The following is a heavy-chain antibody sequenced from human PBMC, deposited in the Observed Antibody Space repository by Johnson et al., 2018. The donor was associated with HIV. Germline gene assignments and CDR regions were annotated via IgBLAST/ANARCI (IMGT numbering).Heavy chain of an antibody. D-gene: IGHD6-13*01. Sequence: VQLVESGGGLVQPGGSLRLSCAASGFTFSSFWMTWVRQAPGKGLEWVANIKLDGSEKYYVDSVKGRFTISRDNVKNSVYLLMNSLRVEDTAVYYCAKDITRYSSSWDDAFDIWGQGTMVTVSS. V-gene: IGHV3-7*01. CDR2: IKLDGSEK. CDR1: GFTFSSFW. CDR3: AKDITRYSSSWDDAFDI. J-gene: IGHJ3*02.